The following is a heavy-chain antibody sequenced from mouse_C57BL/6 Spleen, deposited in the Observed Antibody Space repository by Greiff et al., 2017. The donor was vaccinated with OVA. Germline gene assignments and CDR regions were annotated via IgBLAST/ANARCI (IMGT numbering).Heavy chain of an antibody. J-gene: IGHJ3*01. V-gene: IGHV1-76*01. CDR1: GYTFTDYY. Sequence: VMLVESGAELVRPGASVKLSCKASGYTFTDYYINWVKQRPGQGLEWIARIYPGSGNTYYNEKFKGKATLTAEKSSSTAYMQLSSLTSEDSAVYFCARGDRDGFSFAYWGQGTLVTVSA. CDR3: ARGDRDGFSFAY. CDR2: IYPGSGNT. D-gene: IGHD2-3*01.